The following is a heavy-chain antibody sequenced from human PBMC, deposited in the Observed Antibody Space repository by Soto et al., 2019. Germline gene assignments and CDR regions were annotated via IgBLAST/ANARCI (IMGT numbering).Heavy chain of an antibody. V-gene: IGHV4-38-2*01. Sequence: SATLSLTCAVSGYSISSGYYWGWLRQPPGKGLEWIGSIYHGGSTYYNPSLNSRVTLSIDMTNNHVSLILNSVTAADTAVYYCASIGPGYSSSWYLGAFDIWGQGTMVTVSS. CDR3: ASIGPGYSSSWYLGAFDI. D-gene: IGHD6-13*01. J-gene: IGHJ3*02. CDR1: GYSISSGYY. CDR2: IYHGGST.